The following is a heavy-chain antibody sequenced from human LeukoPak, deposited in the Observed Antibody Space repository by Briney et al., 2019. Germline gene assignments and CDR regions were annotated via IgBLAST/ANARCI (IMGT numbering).Heavy chain of an antibody. V-gene: IGHV1-8*02. CDR1: GGTFSSYA. CDR3: ARRTWRYGSLN. D-gene: IGHD3-10*01. CDR2: MNPNSGNT. J-gene: IGHJ4*02. Sequence: GASVKVSCKASGGTFSSYAISWVRQAPGQGLEWMGWMNPNSGNTGYAQKFQGRVTMTRNTSISTAYMELSSLRSEDTAVYYCARRTWRYGSLNWGQGTLVTVSS.